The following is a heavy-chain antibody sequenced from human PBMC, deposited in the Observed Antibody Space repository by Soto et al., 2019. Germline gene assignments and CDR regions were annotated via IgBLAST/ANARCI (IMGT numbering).Heavy chain of an antibody. Sequence: PGGSLRLSCAASGFTFSSESMIWVRQAPGKGLEWISFISRTSNTIYYVGSVKGRFTTSRDNGKNLLYLQMNDLTDEDTAVYYCAPGRYYTGDTGYYYFDFWAKGTLVPVCS. V-gene: IGHV3-48*02. CDR3: APGRYYTGDTGYYYFDF. CDR2: ISRTSNTI. CDR1: GFTFSSES. D-gene: IGHD3-9*01. J-gene: IGHJ4*02.